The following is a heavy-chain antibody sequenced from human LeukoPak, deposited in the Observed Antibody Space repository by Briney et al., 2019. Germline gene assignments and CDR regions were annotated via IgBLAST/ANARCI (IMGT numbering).Heavy chain of an antibody. D-gene: IGHD3-9*01. CDR1: GFPFSDYS. CDR2: IGISSGNT. V-gene: IGHV3-11*06. Sequence: GGSLRLSCAASGFPFSDYSMTWVRQAPGKGLEWISYIGISSGNTKYADSVKGRFTISRDNSKNTLYLQMNSLRAEDTAVYYCAKGDYDILTGYYNVMGRDWSDPWGQGTLVTVSS. J-gene: IGHJ5*02. CDR3: AKGDYDILTGYYNVMGRDWSDP.